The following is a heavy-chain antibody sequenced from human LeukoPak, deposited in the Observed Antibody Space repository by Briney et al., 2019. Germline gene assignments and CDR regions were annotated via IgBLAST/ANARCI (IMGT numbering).Heavy chain of an antibody. CDR2: MYRGDRT. CDR1: GYTVSSNY. J-gene: IGHJ5*02. Sequence: GGSLRLSCAASGYTVSSNYMSWVRQAPGKGLEWVSFMYRGDRTYYADSVKGRFTMSRDNMKKTVYLQMDSLRAEDTAVYYCASSHCSAGSCNWFDPWGQGTLVTVSS. CDR3: ASSHCSAGSCNWFDP. D-gene: IGHD2-15*01. V-gene: IGHV3-66*01.